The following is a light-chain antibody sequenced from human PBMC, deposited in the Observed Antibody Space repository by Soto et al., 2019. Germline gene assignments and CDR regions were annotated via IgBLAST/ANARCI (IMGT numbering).Light chain of an antibody. CDR1: QTYAGRF. CDR2: GAS. Sequence: EILMTQSPATVSVSPGERATLSCWASQTYAGRFLAWYQQKPGQAPRLLIYGASTRATGIPARFSGSGSGTEFTLTISSLKSEDFAVYYCQQYNNWHTLTFGGGTKVDIK. CDR3: QQYNNWHTLT. V-gene: IGKV3-15*01. J-gene: IGKJ4*01.